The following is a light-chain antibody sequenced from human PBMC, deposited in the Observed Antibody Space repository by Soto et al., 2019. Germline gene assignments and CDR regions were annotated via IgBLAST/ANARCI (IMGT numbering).Light chain of an antibody. V-gene: IGKV1-6*01. CDR2: GTF. CDR1: QDIRTE. CDR3: LQDFKYPRT. J-gene: IGKJ1*01. Sequence: AIQMIQSPSSLSASVGDRVTITCRASQDIRTELGWYQQKPGKAPRLPIYGTFSLQSGVPSRFSGSGSGTDFTLTISSLQPDDFATYYCLQDFKYPRTFGQGTKV.